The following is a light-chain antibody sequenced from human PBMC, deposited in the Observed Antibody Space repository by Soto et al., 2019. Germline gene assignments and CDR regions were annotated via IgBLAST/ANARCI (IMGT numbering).Light chain of an antibody. CDR3: QQYNNRPPIT. J-gene: IGKJ5*01. V-gene: IGKV3-15*01. CDR1: QSVDDN. Sequence: IVMTQSPATLSVSPGERATLSCRAGQSVDDNLAWYQQKPGQAPRLLIYGASTRATGIPARFSGSGSGTEFTLTISGLQSEDFAVYLCQQYNNRPPITFGQGTRLEIK. CDR2: GAS.